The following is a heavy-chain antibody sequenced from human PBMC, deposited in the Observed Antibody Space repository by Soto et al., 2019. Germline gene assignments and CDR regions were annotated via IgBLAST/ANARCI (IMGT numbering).Heavy chain of an antibody. Sequence: GASVKVSCKASGYTFIRSAMHWVRQAPGQRLEWMGWINVANGNTKYSQKFQGRVTITRDTSTTTAYMELSSLRSEDTAVYYCARDRGITMILISAHISNAFDIWGQGTMVTVSS. V-gene: IGHV1-3*01. J-gene: IGHJ3*02. D-gene: IGHD3-22*01. CDR1: GYTFIRSA. CDR2: INVANGNT. CDR3: ARDRGITMILISAHISNAFDI.